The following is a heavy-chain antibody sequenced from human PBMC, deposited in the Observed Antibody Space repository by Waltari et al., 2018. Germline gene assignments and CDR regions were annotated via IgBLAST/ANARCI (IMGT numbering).Heavy chain of an antibody. CDR2: IYHSGST. CDR1: GYSISSGYY. J-gene: IGHJ4*02. D-gene: IGHD4-17*01. Sequence: QVQLQESGPGLVKPSETLSLTCAVSGYSISSGYYWGWIRQPPGKGLEWIGSIYHSGSTYYNPALKSRVTISGDTSKNQFSLKLSSVTAADTAVYYCAREAHSYWGASYGGNADYWGQGTLVTVSS. CDR3: AREAHSYWGASYGGNADY. V-gene: IGHV4-38-2*02.